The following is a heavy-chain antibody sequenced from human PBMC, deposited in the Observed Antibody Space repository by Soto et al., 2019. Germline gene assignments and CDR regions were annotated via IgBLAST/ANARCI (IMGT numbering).Heavy chain of an antibody. D-gene: IGHD1-20*01. CDR3: AREDRPQLPNNYYFDY. CDR1: GFAFSSYG. J-gene: IGHJ4*02. V-gene: IGHV3-33*01. CDR2: IWYDGSNK. Sequence: GGSLRLSCAASGFAFSSYGMHWVRQAPGKGLEWVAVIWYDGSNKYYADSVKGRFTISRDNSKNTLYLQMNSLRAEDTAVYYCAREDRPQLPNNYYFDYWGQGTLVTVS.